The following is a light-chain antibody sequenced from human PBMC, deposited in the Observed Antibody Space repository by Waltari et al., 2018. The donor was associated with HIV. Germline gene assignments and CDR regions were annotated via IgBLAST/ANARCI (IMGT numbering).Light chain of an antibody. CDR2: RNN. J-gene: IGLJ2*01. V-gene: IGLV1-47*01. CDR1: SSNIGSNY. Sequence: QSVLTQPPSTSGTPGQRVTISCFGSSSNIGSNYVYWYQQLPGTAPKLLIYRNNQRPSGVPARFSGSKSDTSATLDITGLQTRDEADYYCGTWDSSLSAVVIGGGTKVTVL. CDR3: GTWDSSLSAVV.